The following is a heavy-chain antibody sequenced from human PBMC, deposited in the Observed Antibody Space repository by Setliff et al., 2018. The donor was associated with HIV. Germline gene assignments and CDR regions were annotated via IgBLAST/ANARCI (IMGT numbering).Heavy chain of an antibody. J-gene: IGHJ4*02. CDR1: GFTFSSYS. D-gene: IGHD1-1*01. Sequence: PGGSLRLSCAASGFTFSSYSMNWVRQAPGKGLEWVSYISGSSDVIYYADSVKGRFTISRDNAQKSLHLQMNSLRADDTAVYYCARDDGNWNQGIDSWGQGTLVTVSS. V-gene: IGHV3-21*05. CDR2: ISGSSDVI. CDR3: ARDDGNWNQGIDS.